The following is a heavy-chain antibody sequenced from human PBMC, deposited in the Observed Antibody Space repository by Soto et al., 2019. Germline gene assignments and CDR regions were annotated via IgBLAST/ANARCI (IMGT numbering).Heavy chain of an antibody. V-gene: IGHV1-58*02. D-gene: IGHD2-2*01. CDR3: AAGTAVGCSSTSCYRRRSYYYMDV. CDR1: GFTFTSSA. J-gene: IGHJ6*03. Sequence: SVKVSCKASGFTFTSSAMQWVRQARGQRLEWIGWIVVGSGNTNYAQKFQERVTITRDMSTSTAYMELSSLRSEDTAVYYCAAGTAVGCSSTSCYRRRSYYYMDVWGKGTTVTVSS. CDR2: IVVGSGNT.